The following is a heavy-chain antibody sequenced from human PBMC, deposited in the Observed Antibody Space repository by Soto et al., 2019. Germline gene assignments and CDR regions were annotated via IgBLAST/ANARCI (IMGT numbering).Heavy chain of an antibody. CDR1: GFTFSSYA. CDR3: ARGSAYSDYDFEY. J-gene: IGHJ4*02. D-gene: IGHD4-17*01. V-gene: IGHV3-23*01. CDR2: VSGTGGSA. Sequence: GGFLRLSCAACGFTFSSYAMTWVRQAPGKGVEWVSGVSGTGGSAYYADSVKGRFTISRDKSTNTLYLHMNSLRAEDTAVYYCARGSAYSDYDFEYWGQGTLVTVSS.